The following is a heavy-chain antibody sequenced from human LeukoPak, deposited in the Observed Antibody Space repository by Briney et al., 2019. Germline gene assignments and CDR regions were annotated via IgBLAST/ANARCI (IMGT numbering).Heavy chain of an antibody. CDR2: INQDGSEK. D-gene: IGHD2-15*01. V-gene: IGHV3-7*03. Sequence: GGSLRLSCVDSGVTFSNYWMNWVPQAPGKGLEWVANINQDGSEKYYVDSVKGRFTISRDNAKKSLYLQMDSLRAEDAAVYYCAKAPVTSCRGAFCYPFDYWGQGTLVTVSS. CDR1: GVTFSNYW. CDR3: AKAPVTSCRGAFCYPFDY. J-gene: IGHJ4*02.